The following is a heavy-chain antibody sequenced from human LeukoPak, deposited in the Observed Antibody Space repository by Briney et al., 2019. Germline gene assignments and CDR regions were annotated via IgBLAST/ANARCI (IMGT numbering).Heavy chain of an antibody. CDR1: GFTFSSYG. D-gene: IGHD2-2*01. J-gene: IGHJ6*04. Sequence: GGSLRLSCAASGFTFSSYGMHWVRQAPGKGLEWVAVIWYDGSNKYYADSVKGRFTISRDNSKNTLYLQMNSLRAEDTAVYYCAGHPRYCSSTSCLYGMDVWGNGTTVTVSS. CDR3: AGHPRYCSSTSCLYGMDV. CDR2: IWYDGSNK. V-gene: IGHV3-33*01.